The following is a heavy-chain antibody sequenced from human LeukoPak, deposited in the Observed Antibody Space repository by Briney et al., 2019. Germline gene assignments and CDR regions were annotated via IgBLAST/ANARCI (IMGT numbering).Heavy chain of an antibody. CDR3: ATSFVYSGYDSGDAFDI. V-gene: IGHV3-30-3*01. J-gene: IGHJ3*02. CDR2: ISYDGSNK. CDR1: GFTFSSYA. Sequence: GGSLRLSCAASGFTFSSYAMHWVRQAPGKGLEWVAVISYDGSNKYYADSVKGRFTISRDNSKNTLYLQMNSLRAVDTAVYYCATSFVYSGYDSGDAFDIWGQGTMVTVSS. D-gene: IGHD5-12*01.